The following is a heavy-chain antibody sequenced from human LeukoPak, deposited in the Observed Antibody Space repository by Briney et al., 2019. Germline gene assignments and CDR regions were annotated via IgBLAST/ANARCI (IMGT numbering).Heavy chain of an antibody. V-gene: IGHV3-48*03. J-gene: IGHJ5*02. Sequence: PGGSLRLSCAASGFDLNTYEMNWVRQAPGKGLEWIADITISGHTKNYADSVKGRFTISRDNAGTSLYLQINRLRVEDTGVYYCARGDPHADLWGQGNLVTVSS. CDR2: ITISGHTK. CDR3: ARGDPHADL. CDR1: GFDLNTYE.